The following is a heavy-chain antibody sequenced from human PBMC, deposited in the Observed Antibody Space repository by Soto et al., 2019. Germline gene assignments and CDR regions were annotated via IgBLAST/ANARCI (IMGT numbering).Heavy chain of an antibody. V-gene: IGHV1-69*13. CDR2: IIPIFGTA. D-gene: IGHD3-3*01. J-gene: IGHJ6*02. CDR1: GGTFSSYA. Sequence: SVKVSCKASGGTFSSYAISWVRQAPGQGLEWMGGIIPIFGTANYAQKFQGRVTITADESTSAAYMELSSLRSEDTAVYYCASITIFDYGMDVWGQGTTVTVSS. CDR3: ASITIFDYGMDV.